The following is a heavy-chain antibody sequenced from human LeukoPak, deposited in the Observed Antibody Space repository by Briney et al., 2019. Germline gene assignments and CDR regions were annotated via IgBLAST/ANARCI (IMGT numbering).Heavy chain of an antibody. CDR1: GYTFTGYY. V-gene: IGHV1-2*06. D-gene: IGHD3-3*01. CDR2: INPNSGGT. CDR3: ARSRLGFLEWILT. Sequence: GASVKVSCKASGYTFTGYYMHWVRQAPGQGLEWMGRINPNSGGTNYAQKFQGRVTMTRDTSISTAYMELSRLRSDDTAVYYCARSRLGFLEWILTWGQGTLVTVSS. J-gene: IGHJ5*02.